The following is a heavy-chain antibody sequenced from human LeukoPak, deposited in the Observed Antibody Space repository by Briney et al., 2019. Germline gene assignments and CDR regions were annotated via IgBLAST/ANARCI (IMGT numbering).Heavy chain of an antibody. V-gene: IGHV3-48*01. CDR1: GFTFSTYN. J-gene: IGHJ6*03. CDR2: ISSSSTI. CDR3: ARGPNYSFYMDV. Sequence: GGSLRLSCAASGFTFSTYNMNWVRQAPGKGLEWVSYISSSSTIYYADSVKGRFTISRDNAKNSLYLQMNSLRAEDTAVYYCARGPNYSFYMDVWGKGTTVTVSS.